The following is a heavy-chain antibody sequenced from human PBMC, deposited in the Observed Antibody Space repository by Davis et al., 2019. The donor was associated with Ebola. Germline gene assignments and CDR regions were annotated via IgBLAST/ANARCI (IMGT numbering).Heavy chain of an antibody. CDR2: ISAYNGNT. J-gene: IGHJ4*02. D-gene: IGHD3-10*01. CDR1: GYSFTRYG. CDR3: ARGLLWFGELLSYYFDY. Sequence: ASVKVSCKASGYSFTRYGISWLRQAPGQGLEWMGWISAYNGNTNYAQKLQGRVTITTDTSTSTAYMELRRLRSYDTAVYYRARGLLWFGELLSYYFDYWGQGTLVTVSS. V-gene: IGHV1-18*01.